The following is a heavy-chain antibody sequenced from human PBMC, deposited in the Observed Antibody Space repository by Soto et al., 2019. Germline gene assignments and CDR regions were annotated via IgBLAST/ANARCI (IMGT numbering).Heavy chain of an antibody. V-gene: IGHV2-26*01. Sequence: SGPTLVNPTETLTLTCTVSGFSLSNGRMGVSWIRQPPGKALEWLAHIFSNDEKSYSTSLRSRLTISKDTSKSQVVLTMTNMDPVDTATYYCARIDAGDPAAIDYWGQGTLVTVSS. CDR2: IFSNDEK. CDR3: ARIDAGDPAAIDY. D-gene: IGHD2-2*01. CDR1: GFSLSNGRMG. J-gene: IGHJ4*02.